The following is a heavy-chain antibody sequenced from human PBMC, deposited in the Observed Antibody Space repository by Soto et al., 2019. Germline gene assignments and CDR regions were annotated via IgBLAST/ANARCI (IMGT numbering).Heavy chain of an antibody. J-gene: IGHJ6*02. V-gene: IGHV1-18*01. Sequence: QVQLVQSGDEVRKPGSSVKVSCQASGYIFVNYGIAWVRQAPGQGLEWMGWISPDSGNTHYASKVQGRLTMTTDTSTSSAYMDQGRLTSDDTAVYYCAMVDNYVTPTPHDVWGQGNTVTVSS. CDR2: ISPDSGNT. CDR1: GYIFVNYG. CDR3: AMVDNYVTPTPHDV. D-gene: IGHD3-16*01.